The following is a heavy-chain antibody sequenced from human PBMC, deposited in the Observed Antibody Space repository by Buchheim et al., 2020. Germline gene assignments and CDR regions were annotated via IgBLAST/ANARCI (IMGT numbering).Heavy chain of an antibody. CDR1: GFSFSPFG. CDR2: VGSGHHT. CDR3: ARDFSGWSRDY. D-gene: IGHD6-19*01. J-gene: IGHJ4*02. V-gene: IGHV3-21*01. Sequence: DVQLVESGGGLVMPGGSLTLSCVTSGFSFSPFGMTWVRQAPGKGLEWVATVGSGHHTFYAALVAGRFPVSSDNARSSVYLPLNSLRAEDTAVYFCARDFSGWSRDYWGQGTL.